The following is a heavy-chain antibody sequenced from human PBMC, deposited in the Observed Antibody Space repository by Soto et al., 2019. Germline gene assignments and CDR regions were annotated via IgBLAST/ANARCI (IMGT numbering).Heavy chain of an antibody. CDR1: GFTFSSYA. CDR2: ISGSGGST. V-gene: IGHV3-23*01. J-gene: IGHJ6*03. CDR3: AKGAGFCSSTSCYAYYYYMDV. Sequence: PGGSLRLSCAASGFTFSSYAMSWVRQAPGKGLEWVSAISGSGGSTYYADSVKGRFTISRDNSKDTLYLQMNSLRAEDTAVYYCAKGAGFCSSTSCYAYYYYMDVLGKGTTVTVSS. D-gene: IGHD2-2*01.